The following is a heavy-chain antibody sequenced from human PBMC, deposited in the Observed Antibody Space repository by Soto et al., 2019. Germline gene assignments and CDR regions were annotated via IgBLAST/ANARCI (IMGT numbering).Heavy chain of an antibody. J-gene: IGHJ6*02. V-gene: IGHV1-18*01. CDR1: GYIFSSYG. D-gene: IGHD3-10*01. Sequence: QVQLVQSGAEVKKPGASVKVSCKASGYIFSSYGISWVRQAPGQGLEWMGWIITYNGNTNYPQKLQGRVTMTTDTSTSTAYMELRSLRSDDTAVYYGARVRRTMLRGRNYYYYGMDVWGQGTTVTVSS. CDR3: ARVRRTMLRGRNYYYYGMDV. CDR2: IITYNGNT.